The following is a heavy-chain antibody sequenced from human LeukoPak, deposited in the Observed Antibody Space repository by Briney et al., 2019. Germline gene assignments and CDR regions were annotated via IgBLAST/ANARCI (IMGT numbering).Heavy chain of an antibody. Sequence: GASVKVSCKASGGTFSSYAISWVRQAPGQELEWMGGIIPIFGTANYAQKFQGRVTITTDESTSTAYMELSSLRSEDTAVYYCARSDSGGNFDYWGQGTLVTVSS. CDR3: ARSDSGGNFDY. D-gene: IGHD3-16*01. CDR2: IIPIFGTA. CDR1: GGTFSSYA. V-gene: IGHV1-69*05. J-gene: IGHJ4*02.